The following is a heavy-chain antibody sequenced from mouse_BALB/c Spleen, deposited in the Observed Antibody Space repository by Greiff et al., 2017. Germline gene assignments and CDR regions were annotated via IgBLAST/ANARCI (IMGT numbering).Heavy chain of an antibody. J-gene: IGHJ2*01. Sequence: EVQLQQSGTVLARPGASVKMSCKASGYTFNSYWMHWVKQRPGQGLEWIGTIYPGNSDTSYNQKFKGKAKLTAVTSTSTAYMELSSLTNEDSAVYYCTRWGLRLIDYWGQGTTLTVSS. V-gene: IGHV1-5*01. CDR3: TRWGLRLIDY. D-gene: IGHD2-2*01. CDR2: IYPGNSDT. CDR1: GYTFNSYW.